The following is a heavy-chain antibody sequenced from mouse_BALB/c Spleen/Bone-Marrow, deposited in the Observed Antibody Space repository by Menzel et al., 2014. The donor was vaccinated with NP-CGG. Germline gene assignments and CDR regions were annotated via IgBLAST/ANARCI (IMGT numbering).Heavy chain of an antibody. D-gene: IGHD1-1*01. CDR2: IDPANGNT. CDR3: ERDYSFAY. V-gene: IGHV14-3*02. Sequence: EVQLQQSGAELVSPGASVRLSCTASGFNIKDTYIHWVMQRPEQGLEWIGRIDPANGNTKYDPKFQGKATITTDTSSNTTSLKLNSMTSEDTAGYCYERDYSFAYWGQGTLVTVSA. CDR1: GFNIKDTY. J-gene: IGHJ3*01.